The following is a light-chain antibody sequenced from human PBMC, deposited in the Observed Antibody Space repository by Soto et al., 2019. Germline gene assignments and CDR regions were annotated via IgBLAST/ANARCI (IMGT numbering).Light chain of an antibody. Sequence: QSALTQPASVSGSPGQSVTISCTGTRSDVGAYKYVSWYQKHPGKAPKLMIYGVSNRPSGVSNRFSGSKSGNTAFLTISVLQPEDEADYYCSSFTGPTTLDVFGTGTKLTVL. V-gene: IGLV2-14*03. CDR1: RSDVGAYKY. CDR3: SSFTGPTTLDV. J-gene: IGLJ1*01. CDR2: GVS.